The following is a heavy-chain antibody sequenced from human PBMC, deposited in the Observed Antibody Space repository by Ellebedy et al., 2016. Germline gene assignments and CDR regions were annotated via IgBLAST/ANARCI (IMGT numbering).Heavy chain of an antibody. Sequence: GGSLRLXXAVSGFTFSTIFMSWVRQAPGKGLEWVSLIYDDGTTYYADSVAGRFTISRDISKSTLYLQMNSLRAEDTAVYHCARVWTPSSRIQRALDYWGQGTLVTVSS. V-gene: IGHV3-53*01. CDR1: GFTFSTIF. D-gene: IGHD2-2*01. CDR3: ARVWTPSSRIQRALDY. J-gene: IGHJ4*02. CDR2: IYDDGTT.